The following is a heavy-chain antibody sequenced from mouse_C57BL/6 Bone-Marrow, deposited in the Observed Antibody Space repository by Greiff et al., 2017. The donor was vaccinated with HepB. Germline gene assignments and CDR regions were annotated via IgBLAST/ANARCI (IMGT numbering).Heavy chain of an antibody. D-gene: IGHD2-3*01. J-gene: IGHJ4*01. CDR1: GYTFTSYG. CDR2: IYPRSGNT. CDR3: ARDDGYYLYAMDY. V-gene: IGHV1-81*01. Sequence: VQLQQSGAELARPGASVKLSCKASGYTFTSYGISWVKQRTGQGLEWIGEIYPRSGNTYYNEKFKGKATLTADKSSSTAYMELRSLTSYDSAVCFCARDDGYYLYAMDYWGQGTSVTVSS.